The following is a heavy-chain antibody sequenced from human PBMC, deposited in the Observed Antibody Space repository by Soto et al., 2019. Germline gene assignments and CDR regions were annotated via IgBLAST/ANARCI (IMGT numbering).Heavy chain of an antibody. CDR1: GFTFSSYA. Sequence: RGSLRLSCAASGFTFSSYAMSWVRQAPGKGLEWVSAISGSGGSTYYADSVKGRFTISRDNSKNTLYLQMNSLRAEDTAVYYCAKDRITMIVVVTGTDYWGQGTLVTVSS. J-gene: IGHJ4*02. D-gene: IGHD3-22*01. CDR3: AKDRITMIVVVTGTDY. V-gene: IGHV3-23*01. CDR2: ISGSGGST.